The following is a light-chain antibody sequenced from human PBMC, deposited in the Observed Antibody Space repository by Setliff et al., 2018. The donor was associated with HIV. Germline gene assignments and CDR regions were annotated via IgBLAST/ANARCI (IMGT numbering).Light chain of an antibody. Sequence: QTVVTQEPSFSVSPGGTATLTCGLSSGSVPTNYYPSWYQQTPGQAPRTLIYRTRNRSSGVPDRFSGSILGNKAALTITGAQADDESNYYCALYMGNGISLFGGGTKVTVL. CDR1: SGSVPTNYY. V-gene: IGLV8-61*01. CDR3: ALYMGNGISL. CDR2: RTR. J-gene: IGLJ3*02.